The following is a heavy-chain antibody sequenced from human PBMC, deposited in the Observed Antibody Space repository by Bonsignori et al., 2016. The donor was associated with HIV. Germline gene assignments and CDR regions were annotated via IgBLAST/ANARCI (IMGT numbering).Heavy chain of an antibody. V-gene: IGHV4-39*07. J-gene: IGHJ4*02. CDR2: IYYSGST. CDR3: ARDQIVSTSFDY. D-gene: IGHD5/OR15-5a*01. CDR1: GGSISSSSYY. Sequence: QLQLQESGPGLVKPSETLSLTCAVSGGSISSSSYYWGWIRQPPGKGLEWIGSIYYSGSTFYNPSLKSRVTILVDTSKNQFSLKLTSVTAADTAVYYCARDQIVSTSFDYWGQGTLVTVSS.